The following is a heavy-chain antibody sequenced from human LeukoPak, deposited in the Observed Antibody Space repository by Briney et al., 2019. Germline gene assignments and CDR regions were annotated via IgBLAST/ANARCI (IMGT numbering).Heavy chain of an antibody. CDR2: ISGSGGST. CDR1: GFTFSRYA. Sequence: PGGSLRLSCAASGFTFSRYAMSWVRQAPGEGLEWVSAISGSGGSTYYADSVKGRFTISRDNSKNTLYLQMNSLRAEDTAVYYCAKDLFKGGPNWFDPWGQGTLVTVSS. D-gene: IGHD2-15*01. J-gene: IGHJ5*02. CDR3: AKDLFKGGPNWFDP. V-gene: IGHV3-23*01.